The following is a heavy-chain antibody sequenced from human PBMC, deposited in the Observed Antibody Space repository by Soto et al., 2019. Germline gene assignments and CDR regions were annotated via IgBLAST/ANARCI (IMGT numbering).Heavy chain of an antibody. Sequence: QVQLVQSGAEVKKPGASVKVSCKASGYTFINYYMHWVRQAPGQGLEWMGIINPNGGSTTYAQKFQGRVTLTRDTSTNTVNMELSSLRSEDTAVYYCAREKWLVRRNDPFDIWGQGTMVTVS. CDR3: AREKWLVRRNDPFDI. J-gene: IGHJ3*02. D-gene: IGHD6-19*01. V-gene: IGHV1-46*01. CDR1: GYTFINYY. CDR2: INPNGGST.